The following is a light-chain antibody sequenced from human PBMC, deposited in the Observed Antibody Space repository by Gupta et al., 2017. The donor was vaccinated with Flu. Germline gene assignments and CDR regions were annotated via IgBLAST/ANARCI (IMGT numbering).Light chain of an antibody. J-gene: IGKJ3*01. CDR1: QSVSSSY. Sequence: EIVLTQSPGTLSLSPGERATLSCRASQSVSSSYLAWYQQKPGQAPRLLIYGASSRATGIPDRSSGSGSGTDFTLTISRLEPEDFAVYYCQQYGSSPGFTFGPGTKVDIK. CDR3: QQYGSSPGFT. CDR2: GAS. V-gene: IGKV3-20*01.